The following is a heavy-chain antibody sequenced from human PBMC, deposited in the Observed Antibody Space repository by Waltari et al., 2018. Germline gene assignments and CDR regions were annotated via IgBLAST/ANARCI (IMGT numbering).Heavy chain of an antibody. V-gene: IGHV3-53*01. Sequence: EVQLVESGGGLIQPGGSLRLSCAASGFTVSSNYMGWVRQAPGKGLVWGSVIYSGGCTYYADPVKGRFTISRDKSKNTLYLQMNSLGAEDTAVYYWARDGGDSVLGAAAYWGQGTLVTVSS. D-gene: IGHD1-26*01. CDR3: ARDGGDSVLGAAAY. CDR2: IYSGGCT. CDR1: GFTVSSNY. J-gene: IGHJ4*02.